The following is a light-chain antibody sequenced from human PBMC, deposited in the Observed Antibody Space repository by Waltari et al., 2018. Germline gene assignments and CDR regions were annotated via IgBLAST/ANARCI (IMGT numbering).Light chain of an antibody. V-gene: IGKV3-15*01. CDR1: QSVSSY. Sequence: EIVLTQSPATLSLSPGERATLSCRASQSVSSYLAWYQQKPGQAPRLLIFGASARATGIPARFSGSGSGTEFTLTISSLQSEDVAVYFCQHYTEQPLTFGGGTKVEIK. J-gene: IGKJ4*01. CDR3: QHYTEQPLT. CDR2: GAS.